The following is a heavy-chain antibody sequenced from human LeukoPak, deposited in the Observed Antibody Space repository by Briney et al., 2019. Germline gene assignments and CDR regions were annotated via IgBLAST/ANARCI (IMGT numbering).Heavy chain of an antibody. J-gene: IGHJ5*02. V-gene: IGHV3-48*01. Sequence: GGSLRLSCAASGFSFSTYTMNWVRQAPGKGLEWVSYITSGSSTIYYADSVKGRFTISRDNAKNSLYLQMNSLRAEDTAVYYCARSRGGGITIFKTPRPAFDPWGQGTLVTVSS. D-gene: IGHD3-3*01. CDR1: GFSFSTYT. CDR2: ITSGSSTI. CDR3: ARSRGGGITIFKTPRPAFDP.